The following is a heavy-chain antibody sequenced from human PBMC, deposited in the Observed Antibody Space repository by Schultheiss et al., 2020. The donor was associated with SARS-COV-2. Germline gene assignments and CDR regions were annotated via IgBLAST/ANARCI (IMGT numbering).Heavy chain of an antibody. CDR1: GGSVSSGPYY. V-gene: IGHV4-61*01. CDR2: INHSGST. Sequence: SETLSLTCSVSGGSVSSGPYYWNWIRQPPGKGLEWIGEINHSGSTNYNPSLKSRVTISVDKSKNQFSLKLSSVTAADTAVYYCARGGSHIDYWGQGTLVTVSS. CDR3: ARGGSHIDY. D-gene: IGHD3-16*01. J-gene: IGHJ4*02.